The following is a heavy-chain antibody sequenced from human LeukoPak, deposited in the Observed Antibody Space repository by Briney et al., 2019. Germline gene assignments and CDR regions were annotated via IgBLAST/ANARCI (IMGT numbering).Heavy chain of an antibody. J-gene: IGHJ4*02. CDR3: AKDRSSLPDFDY. Sequence: GGSLRLSCAASGFTFSSYAMSWVRQAPGKGLEWVSAISGSGGSTYYADSVKGRFTISRDNSNNTLYLQMNSLRAEDTAVYYCAKDRSSLPDFDYWGQGTLVTVSS. D-gene: IGHD6-13*01. CDR1: GFTFSSYA. V-gene: IGHV3-23*01. CDR2: ISGSGGST.